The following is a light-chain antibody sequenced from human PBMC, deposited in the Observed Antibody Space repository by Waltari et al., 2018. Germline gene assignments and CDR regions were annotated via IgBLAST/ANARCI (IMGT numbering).Light chain of an antibody. CDR3: SAWDDSLNGHVI. J-gene: IGLJ2*01. CDR1: WSNIGTNV. Sequence: QSLLTQPPSASGTPGQTVTISCSGSWSNIGTNVVSWYQQLPGTAPKLLIHSNKQRPAGVPDRFSCSKAGTSAYLAISGLQSADEAEYYCSAWDDSLNGHVIFGGGTKLTVL. CDR2: SNK. V-gene: IGLV1-44*01.